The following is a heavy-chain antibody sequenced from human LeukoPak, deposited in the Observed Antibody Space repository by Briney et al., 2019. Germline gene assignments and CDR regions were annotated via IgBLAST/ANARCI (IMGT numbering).Heavy chain of an antibody. CDR3: AKDPTVPIRFSEWYFDY. CDR1: GFTFSSYG. Sequence: PGRSLRLSCAASGFTFSSYGMHWVRQAPGKGLEWVAVIWYDGSNKYYADSVKGRFTISRDNSKNTLYLQMNSLRAEDTAVYYCAKDPTVPIRFSEWYFDYWGQGTLVTVSS. V-gene: IGHV3-33*06. D-gene: IGHD3-3*01. J-gene: IGHJ4*02. CDR2: IWYDGSNK.